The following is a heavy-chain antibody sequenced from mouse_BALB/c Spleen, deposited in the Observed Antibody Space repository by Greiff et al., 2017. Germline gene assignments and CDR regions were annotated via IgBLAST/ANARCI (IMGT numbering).Heavy chain of an antibody. D-gene: IGHD2-1*01. CDR2: ISDGGSYT. J-gene: IGHJ4*01. CDR1: GFTFSDYY. CDR3: ARVYGNFFYAMDY. Sequence: EVMLVESGGGLVKPGGSLKLSCAASGFTFSDYYMYWVRQTPEKRLEWVATISDGGSYTYYPDSVKGRFTISRDNAKNNLYLQMSSLKSEDTAMYYCARVYGNFFYAMDYWGQGTSVTVSS. V-gene: IGHV5-4*02.